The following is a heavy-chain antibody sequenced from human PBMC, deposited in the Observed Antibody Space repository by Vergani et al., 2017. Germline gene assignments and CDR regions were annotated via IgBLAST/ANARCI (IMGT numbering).Heavy chain of an antibody. CDR2: IIPILGIA. J-gene: IGHJ3*02. Sequence: QVQLVQSGAEVKKPGSSVKVSCKASGGTFSSYAISWVRQAPGQGLEWMGRIIPILGIANYAQKFQGRVTITADKSTSTAYMELSSLRSEDTAVYYCARVGNPDRDAFDIWGQGTMVTVSS. CDR3: ARVGNPDRDAFDI. D-gene: IGHD1-14*01. CDR1: GGTFSSYA. V-gene: IGHV1-69*04.